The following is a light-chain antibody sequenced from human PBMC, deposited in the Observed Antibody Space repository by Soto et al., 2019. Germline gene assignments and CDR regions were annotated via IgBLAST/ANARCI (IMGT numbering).Light chain of an antibody. Sequence: EIVMTQSPDTLSVSPGESATLSCRASQSVSSKLAWYQQIPGQAPRLLVYDASTRDTGVPARFTGSGSGTDFTLTISSLQPEDFATYYCHQSYSTPVTFGGGTKVEIK. J-gene: IGKJ4*01. V-gene: IGKV3-15*01. CDR1: QSVSSK. CDR3: HQSYSTPVT. CDR2: DAS.